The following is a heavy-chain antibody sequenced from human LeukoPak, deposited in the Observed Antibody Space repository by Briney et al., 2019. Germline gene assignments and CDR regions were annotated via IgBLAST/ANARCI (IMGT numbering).Heavy chain of an antibody. CDR2: IYSGGST. V-gene: IGHV3-66*01. Sequence: GGSLRLSCAASGFTVSSNYMNWVRQAPGKGLEGVSVIYSGGSTYYADSVKGRFTISRDDSKNTLYLQMNSLRAEDTAVYYCARERGYSYGWDDYYYGMDVWGQGTTVTVSS. CDR3: ARERGYSYGWDDYYYGMDV. D-gene: IGHD5-18*01. CDR1: GFTVSSNY. J-gene: IGHJ6*02.